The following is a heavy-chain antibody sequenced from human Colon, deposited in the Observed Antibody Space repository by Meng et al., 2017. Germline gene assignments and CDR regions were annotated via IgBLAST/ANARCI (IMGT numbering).Heavy chain of an antibody. J-gene: IGHJ4*02. CDR1: GFNFNTYA. Sequence: QVHLVQFGGGVVQPGRSLRLSCVASGFNFNTYAMHWVRQAPGKGLEWVAVISSDANYKYYAASVQGRFSISRDNSENTVYLQMNSLRPEDMSTYYCASSHNLYLVYWGQGTLVTVSS. CDR2: ISSDANYK. V-gene: IGHV3-30*01. CDR3: ASSHNLYLVY. D-gene: IGHD1-14*01.